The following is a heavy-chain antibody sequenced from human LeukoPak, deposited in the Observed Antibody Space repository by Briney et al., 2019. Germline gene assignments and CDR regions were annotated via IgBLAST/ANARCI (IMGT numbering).Heavy chain of an antibody. Sequence: ASVKVSCKASGGTFSSYAISWVRQAPGQGLEWMGWISAYNGNTNYAQKLQGRVTMTTDTSTSTAYMELRSLRSDDTAVYYCARAEDCTNGVCYTSIDYWGQGTLVTVSS. D-gene: IGHD2-8*01. CDR3: ARAEDCTNGVCYTSIDY. CDR2: ISAYNGNT. CDR1: GGTFSSYA. J-gene: IGHJ4*02. V-gene: IGHV1-18*01.